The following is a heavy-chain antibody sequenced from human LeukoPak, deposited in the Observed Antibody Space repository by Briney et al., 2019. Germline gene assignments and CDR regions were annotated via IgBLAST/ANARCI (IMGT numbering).Heavy chain of an antibody. V-gene: IGHV4-39*01. CDR2: ICYSGST. J-gene: IGHJ3*02. CDR3: ARHFPFDI. Sequence: SETLSLTCTVSGGSISSSSYYWGWIRQPPGKGLEWIGSICYSGSTNYNPSLKSRVTISVDTSKNQFSLKLSSVTAADTAVYYCARHFPFDIWGQGTMVTVSS. CDR1: GGSISSSSYY.